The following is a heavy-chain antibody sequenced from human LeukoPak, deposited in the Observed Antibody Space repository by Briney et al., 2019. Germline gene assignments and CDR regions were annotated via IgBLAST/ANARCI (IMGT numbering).Heavy chain of an antibody. V-gene: IGHV3-7*01. CDR2: IKQDAGEK. D-gene: IGHD3-16*02. CDR3: ARTTSDYDYVWGAYRPYYSDY. J-gene: IGHJ4*02. Sequence: PGGSLRLSCAASGFPFSFSWMSWVRQAPGKGLEWVAHIKQDAGEKYYVDSVKGRFTISRDNAKNSLYLQMNSLRAEDTAVYYCARTTSDYDYVWGAYRPYYSDYWGQGTLVTVSS. CDR1: GFPFSFSW.